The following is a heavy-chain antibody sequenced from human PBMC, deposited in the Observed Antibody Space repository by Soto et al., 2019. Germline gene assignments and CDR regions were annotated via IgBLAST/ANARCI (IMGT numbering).Heavy chain of an antibody. CDR2: IYSAGNT. D-gene: IGHD5-12*01. J-gene: IGHJ4*02. CDR3: ARGRDGYNFLYEPT. CDR1: GFTISRNY. Sequence: EVQLVESGGDLIQPGGSLRLSCAASGFTISRNYMSWVRQAPGKGLEWVSVIYSAGNTYYADSVKGRFSISRDNSKNTVYLQMNSLRVEDTAVYYCARGRDGYNFLYEPTWGQGTLVTVSS. V-gene: IGHV3-53*01.